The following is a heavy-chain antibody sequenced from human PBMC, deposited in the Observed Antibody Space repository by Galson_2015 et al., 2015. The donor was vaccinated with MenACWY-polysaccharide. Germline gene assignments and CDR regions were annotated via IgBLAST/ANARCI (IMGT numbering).Heavy chain of an antibody. Sequence: QSGAEVKKPGESLKISCKASGYSFTNYWIGWVRQMPGKGLEWTGIIYPGDSETKYSPPFQGQVTISADKSINTAYLQWSSLKASDTAIYYCVRPLAEGSFDVWGQGTMVTVSS. CDR3: VRPLAEGSFDV. CDR1: GYSFTNYW. J-gene: IGHJ3*01. CDR2: IYPGDSET. V-gene: IGHV5-51*03.